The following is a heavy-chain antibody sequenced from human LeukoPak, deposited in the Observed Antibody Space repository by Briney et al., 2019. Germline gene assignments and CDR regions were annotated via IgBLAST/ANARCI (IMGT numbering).Heavy chain of an antibody. V-gene: IGHV1-46*01. J-gene: IGHJ5*02. CDR2: INPSGGST. Sequence: ASVKVSCKASGYTFTSYYMHWVRQAPGQGLEWMGIINPSGGSTSYAQKFQGRVTMTRDTSISTAYMELSRLRSDDTAVYYCARGFSEFDPWGQGTLVTVSS. CDR3: ARGFSEFDP. D-gene: IGHD1-26*01. CDR1: GYTFTSYY.